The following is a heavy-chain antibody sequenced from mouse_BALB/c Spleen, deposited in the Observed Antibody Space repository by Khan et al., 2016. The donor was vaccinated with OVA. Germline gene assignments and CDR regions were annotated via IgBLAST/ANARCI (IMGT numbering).Heavy chain of an antibody. D-gene: IGHD1-2*01. J-gene: IGHJ3*01. V-gene: IGHV1-77*01. CDR3: ARRCDVGYTFAY. CDR2: IYPGSGNP. CDR1: GYTFTDYY. Sequence: QVQLKQSGAELARPGASVKLSCKASGYTFTDYYINWVKQRTGQGLEWIGEIYPGSGNPYYIEKFKDKVTLTADKYSTTAYMQLSSLTSEDSADYYCARRCDVGYTFAYWGQGTLVTVAA.